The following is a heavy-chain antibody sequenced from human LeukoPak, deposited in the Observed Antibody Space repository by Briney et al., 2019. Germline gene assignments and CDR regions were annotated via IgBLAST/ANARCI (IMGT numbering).Heavy chain of an antibody. D-gene: IGHD6-13*01. Sequence: SQTLSLTCTVSGGSISSGGYYWSWIRQHPGKGLEWIGYIYYSGSTYYNPSLKSRVTISVDTSKNQFSLKLSSVTAADTAVYYCASRSSWSERDFDYWGQGTLVTVSS. J-gene: IGHJ4*02. CDR3: ASRSSWSERDFDY. V-gene: IGHV4-31*03. CDR1: GGSISSGGYY. CDR2: IYYSGST.